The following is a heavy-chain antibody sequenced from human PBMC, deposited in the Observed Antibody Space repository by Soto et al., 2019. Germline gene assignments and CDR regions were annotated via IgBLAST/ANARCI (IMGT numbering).Heavy chain of an antibody. Sequence: HPGGSLRLSCAASGFTFSSYAMSWVRQAPGKGLEWVSAISGSGGSTYYADSVKGRFTISRDNSKNTLYLQMNSLRAEDTAVYYCVRAQYYYGSGSYPDYWGQGTLVTVSS. V-gene: IGHV3-23*01. D-gene: IGHD3-10*01. CDR3: VRAQYYYGSGSYPDY. CDR2: ISGSGGST. J-gene: IGHJ4*02. CDR1: GFTFSSYA.